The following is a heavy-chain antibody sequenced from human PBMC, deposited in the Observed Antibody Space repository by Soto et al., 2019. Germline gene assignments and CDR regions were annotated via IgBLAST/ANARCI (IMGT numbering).Heavy chain of an antibody. CDR1: GFSLRSSGVG. V-gene: IGHV2-5*02. J-gene: IGHJ5*02. CDR3: AHRPSDYIWGSYPT. CDR2: ISWDGDK. D-gene: IGHD3-16*01. Sequence: SPTLVNPTQTLTLTCTFYGFSLRSSGVGVAWIRHPPGKALEWLALISWDGDKYYSPSLKNRLSISKDTSESHVVLTLTNVDAVDTCTYCCAHRPSDYIWGSYPTWGQGTLVTVSS.